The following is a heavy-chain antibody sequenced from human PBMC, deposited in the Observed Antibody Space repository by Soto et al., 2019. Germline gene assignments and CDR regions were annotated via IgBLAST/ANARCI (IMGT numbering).Heavy chain of an antibody. J-gene: IGHJ3*02. CDR1: GFTFSSYG. V-gene: IGHV3-33*01. Sequence: QVQLVESGGGVVQPGRSLRLSCAASGFTFSSYGMHWVRQAPGKGLEWVAVIWYDGSNKYYADSVKGRFTISRDNSKNTLYLKMNSVRAEVTAVYYCARVRDSFDIWGQGTMVTVSS. CDR3: ARVRDSFDI. CDR2: IWYDGSNK.